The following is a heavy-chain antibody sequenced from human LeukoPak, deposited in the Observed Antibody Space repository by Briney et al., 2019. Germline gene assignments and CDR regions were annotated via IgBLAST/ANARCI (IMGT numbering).Heavy chain of an antibody. CDR2: INHSGST. CDR3: ASSWFAVGGTETNWFDP. J-gene: IGHJ5*02. CDR1: GGYFSGYY. Sequence: SETLSLTCAVYGGYFSGYYWSWIRQPPGKGPEWIGEINHSGSTNYNPSLKSRVTISVDTSKNQFSLKLSSVTAADTALYHCASSWFAVGGTETNWFDPWGPGTLVIVSS. V-gene: IGHV4-34*01. D-gene: IGHD6-19*01.